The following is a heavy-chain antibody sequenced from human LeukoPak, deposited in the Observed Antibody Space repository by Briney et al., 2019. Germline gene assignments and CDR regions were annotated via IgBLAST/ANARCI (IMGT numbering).Heavy chain of an antibody. J-gene: IGHJ4*02. CDR2: IKSKSDGGTP. D-gene: IGHD3-10*01. Sequence: PGGSLRLSCAASGFTFSNAWMTWVRQAPGKGLEWVGRIKSKSDGGTPDYAAPVKGRFTISRDDSKNTLYLQMNSLKTEDTAVYYCTTALFGELSYCDYWGQGTLVTVSS. V-gene: IGHV3-15*01. CDR1: GFTFSNAW. CDR3: TTALFGELSYCDY.